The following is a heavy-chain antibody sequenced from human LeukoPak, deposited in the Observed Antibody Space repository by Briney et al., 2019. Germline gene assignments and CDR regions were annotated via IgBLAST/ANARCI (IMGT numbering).Heavy chain of an antibody. Sequence: GGSPRLSCAASGFTFSSYGMHWVRQAPGKGLEWVSAISGSGGSTYYADSVKGRFTISRDNSKNTLYLQMNSLRAEDTAVYYCAKDRGIEQWFDYWGQGTLVTVSS. CDR3: AKDRGIEQWFDY. CDR2: ISGSGGST. J-gene: IGHJ4*02. D-gene: IGHD6-19*01. CDR1: GFTFSSYG. V-gene: IGHV3-23*01.